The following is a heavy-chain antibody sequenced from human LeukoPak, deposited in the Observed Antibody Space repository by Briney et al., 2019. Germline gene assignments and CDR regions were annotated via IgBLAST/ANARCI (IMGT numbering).Heavy chain of an antibody. D-gene: IGHD6-13*01. CDR2: IRQDGSEK. CDR1: GFTFSSYW. V-gene: IGHV3-7*01. Sequence: GGSLRLSCAASGFTFSSYWMSWVRQAPGKGLEWVANIRQDGSEKYYVDSVKGRFTISRDNAKNSLYLQMNSLRAEDTAVYYCARDLMGIAYRGAFYYWGQGTLVTVSS. J-gene: IGHJ4*02. CDR3: ARDLMGIAYRGAFYY.